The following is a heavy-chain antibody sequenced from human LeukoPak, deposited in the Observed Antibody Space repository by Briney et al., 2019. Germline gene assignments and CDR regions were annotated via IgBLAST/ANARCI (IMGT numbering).Heavy chain of an antibody. CDR3: ARTAAGTFFDY. Sequence: GGSLRLSCAVSGFTVSSNYMSWVRQAPGKGLEWVSIIYSGGYTFYADSVKGRFTISRDNSKNTLYLQMNSLRAEDTAVYYCARTAAGTFFDYWGQGTLVTVSS. CDR2: IYSGGYT. J-gene: IGHJ4*02. CDR1: GFTVSSNY. D-gene: IGHD6-13*01. V-gene: IGHV3-53*01.